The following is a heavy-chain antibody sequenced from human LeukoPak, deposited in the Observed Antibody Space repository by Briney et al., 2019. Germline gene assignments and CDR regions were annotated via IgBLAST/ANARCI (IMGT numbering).Heavy chain of an antibody. J-gene: IGHJ4*02. CDR3: ACPLTTVTTRGPPGY. V-gene: IGHV4-34*01. D-gene: IGHD4-17*01. CDR1: GGSFSNYY. CDR2: INHSGST. Sequence: SETLSLTCAVYGGSFSNYYWSWIRQPPGKGLEWIGEINHSGSTNYNPSLKSRVTVSIDTSKNQFSLKLSSVTAADTAVYYCACPLTTVTTRGPPGYWGQGTLVTVSS.